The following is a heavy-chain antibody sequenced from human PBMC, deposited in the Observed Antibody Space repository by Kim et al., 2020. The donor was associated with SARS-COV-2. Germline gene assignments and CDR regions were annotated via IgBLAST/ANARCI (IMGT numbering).Heavy chain of an antibody. CDR2: INHSGST. Sequence: SETLSLTCAVYGGSFSGYYWSWIRQPPGKGLEWIGEINHSGSTNYNPSLKSRVTISVDTSKNQFSLKLSSVTAADTAVYYCARGPGVVAATPKDGLWYFDYWGQGTLVTVSS. CDR1: GGSFSGYY. V-gene: IGHV4-34*01. CDR3: ARGPGVVAATPKDGLWYFDY. J-gene: IGHJ4*02. D-gene: IGHD2-15*01.